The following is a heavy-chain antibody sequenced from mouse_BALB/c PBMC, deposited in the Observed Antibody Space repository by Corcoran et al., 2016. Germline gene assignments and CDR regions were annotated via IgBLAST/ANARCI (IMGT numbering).Heavy chain of an antibody. CDR3: ARMTDY. Sequence: EVQLQQSGAELVRPGALVKLSCKASGFNIKDYYMHWVKQRPEQGLEWIGWIDPENGNTIYDPKFQGKASITADTSSNTAYLQLSSLTSEDTAVYYCARMTDYWGQGTSVTVSS. CDR2: IDPENGNT. CDR1: GFNIKDYY. V-gene: IGHV14-1*02. J-gene: IGHJ4*01.